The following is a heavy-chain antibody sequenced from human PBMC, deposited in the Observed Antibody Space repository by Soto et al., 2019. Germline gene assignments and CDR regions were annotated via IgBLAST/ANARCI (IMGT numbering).Heavy chain of an antibody. D-gene: IGHD1-26*01. V-gene: IGHV4-59*01. CDR3: AGDRVARSGGYWYYGMDV. CDR1: GGSISSYY. CDR2: IYYSGST. J-gene: IGHJ6*02. Sequence: SETLSLTCTVSGGSISSYYWSWIRQPPGKGLEWIGYIYYSGSTNYNPSLKSRVTISVDTSKNQFSLKLCSVTAADVAVYYCAGDRVARSGGYWYYGMDVWGQGTTVTVSS.